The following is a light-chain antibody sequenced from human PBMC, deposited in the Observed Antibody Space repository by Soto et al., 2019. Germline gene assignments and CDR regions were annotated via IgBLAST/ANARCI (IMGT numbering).Light chain of an antibody. CDR2: DVS. Sequence: QSALTQHASVSGSPGQSITISCTGTSSDVGGYNYVSWYQQHPGKAPKLMIYDVSNRPSGVSNRFSGSKSGNTASLTISGLQAEDEADYYCSSYTSSSTSFGTGTKLTV. CDR3: SSYTSSSTS. CDR1: SSDVGGYNY. V-gene: IGLV2-14*01. J-gene: IGLJ1*01.